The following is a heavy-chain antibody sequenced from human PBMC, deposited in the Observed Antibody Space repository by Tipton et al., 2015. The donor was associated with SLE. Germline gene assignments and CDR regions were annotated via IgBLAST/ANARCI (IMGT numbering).Heavy chain of an antibody. J-gene: IGHJ3*01. Sequence: SLRLSCAASGLTFSSYEMNWVSQAPGKGLEWVSYISSSGSTIYYADSVKGRFTISRDNAKDPLYLQMNSLRAEDTAVYYCARNGEGEAFDFWGQVTMVTVSS. V-gene: IGHV3-48*03. CDR2: ISSSGSTI. D-gene: IGHD4-17*01. CDR1: GLTFSSYE. CDR3: ARNGEGEAFDF.